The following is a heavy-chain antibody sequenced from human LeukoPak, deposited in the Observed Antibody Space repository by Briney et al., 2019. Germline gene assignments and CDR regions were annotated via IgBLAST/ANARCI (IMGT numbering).Heavy chain of an antibody. J-gene: IGHJ4*02. CDR3: TCHSGWSGPSE. Sequence: SGTLSLTCAVSGGSISSSNWWSWVRHPPGKGLEWIGEIFHSGSTNYNPSLKSRVTISVDKSKNHFSLELTSVTAADTAVYYCTCHSGWSGPSEWGQGTLVIVSS. D-gene: IGHD6-19*01. CDR1: GGSISSSNW. V-gene: IGHV4-4*02. CDR2: IFHSGST.